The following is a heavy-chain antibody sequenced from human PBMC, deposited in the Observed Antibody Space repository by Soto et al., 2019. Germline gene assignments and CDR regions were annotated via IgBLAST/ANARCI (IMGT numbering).Heavy chain of an antibody. V-gene: IGHV4-34*01. Sequence: PSETLSLTCAFYGGSFSGYYWSWIRQPPGKGLEWIGEINHSGSTNYNPSLKSRVTISVGTSKNQFSLKLSSVTAADTAVYYCARGGGRGYSGYDYINYFDYWGQGTLVTVSS. J-gene: IGHJ4*02. D-gene: IGHD5-12*01. CDR3: ARGGGRGYSGYDYINYFDY. CDR2: INHSGST. CDR1: GGSFSGYY.